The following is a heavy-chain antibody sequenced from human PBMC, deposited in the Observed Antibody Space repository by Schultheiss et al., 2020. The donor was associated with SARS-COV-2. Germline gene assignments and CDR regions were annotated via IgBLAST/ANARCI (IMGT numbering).Heavy chain of an antibody. D-gene: IGHD2-15*01. CDR2: ILSSGSYT. J-gene: IGHJ5*02. CDR1: GFTFSSYA. Sequence: GGSLRLSCAASGFTFSSYAMHWVRQAPGKGLEWVSQILSSGSYTNYADSVKGRFTVSRDNANNSLYLQMHSLRAEDTAVYYCVRDRSWWTPYNCFDLWGRGTLVTVSS. CDR3: VRDRSWWTPYNCFDL. V-gene: IGHV3-21*05.